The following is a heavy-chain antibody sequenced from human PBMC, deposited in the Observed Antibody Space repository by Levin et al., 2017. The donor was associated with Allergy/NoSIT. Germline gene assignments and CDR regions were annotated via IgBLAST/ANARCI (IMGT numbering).Heavy chain of an antibody. Sequence: PGGSLRLSCAASGFTFSSYSMNWVRQAPGKGLEWVSSISSGSSTIYYADSVKGRFTISRDNAKNSLYLQMNSLRAEDTAVYYCARDLLLCTGCYNLDYWGQGTLVTVSS. D-gene: IGHD2-2*02. J-gene: IGHJ4*02. CDR3: ARDLLLCTGCYNLDY. CDR2: ISSGSSTI. V-gene: IGHV3-21*01. CDR1: GFTFSSYS.